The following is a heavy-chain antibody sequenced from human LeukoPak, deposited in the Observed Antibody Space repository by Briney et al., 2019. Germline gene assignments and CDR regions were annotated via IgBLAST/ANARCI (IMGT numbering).Heavy chain of an antibody. CDR1: GGSISSCSYY. V-gene: IGHV4-39*01. J-gene: IGHJ4*02. CDR3: ARGLDSYDSSGQFVY. D-gene: IGHD3-22*01. Sequence: SATVSLTCTVSGGSISSCSYYWGWIRQPPGKGLEWIGSLHYSGSTYFNPSLKSRVTIFVDTSKNQFSLKLSSVTAADTAVYYCARGLDSYDSSGQFVYWGQGTLVTVSS. CDR2: LHYSGST.